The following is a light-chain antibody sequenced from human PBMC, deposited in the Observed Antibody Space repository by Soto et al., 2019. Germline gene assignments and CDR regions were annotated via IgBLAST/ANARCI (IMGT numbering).Light chain of an antibody. V-gene: IGLV2-8*01. CDR1: SSDDGGYNY. Sequence: QSALTQPPSASGSPGQSVTISCTGTSSDDGGYNYVSWYQQHPGKAPKLMISEVSKRPSGVPDRFSGSKSGNTASLTVSGLQAEDEADYYCSSFAGNHNLVFGGGTKLTVL. CDR3: SSFAGNHNLV. CDR2: EVS. J-gene: IGLJ2*01.